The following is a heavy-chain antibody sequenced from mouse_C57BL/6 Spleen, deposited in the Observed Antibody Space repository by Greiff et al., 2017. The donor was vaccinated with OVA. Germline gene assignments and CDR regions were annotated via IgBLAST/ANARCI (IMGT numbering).Heavy chain of an antibody. CDR3: AREGYGSSYEAMDY. J-gene: IGHJ4*01. V-gene: IGHV1-54*01. CDR1: GYAFTNYL. CDR2: INPGSGGT. Sequence: VKLQESGAELVRPGTSVKVSCKASGYAFTNYLIEWVKQRPGQGLEWIGVINPGSGGTNYNEKLKGKATLTADKSSSTAYMQLSSLTSEDSAVYFCAREGYGSSYEAMDYWGQGTSVTVSS. D-gene: IGHD1-1*01.